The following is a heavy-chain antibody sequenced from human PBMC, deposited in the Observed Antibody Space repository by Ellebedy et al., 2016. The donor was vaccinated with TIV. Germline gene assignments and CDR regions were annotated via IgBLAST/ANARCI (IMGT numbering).Heavy chain of an antibody. CDR3: ASPPGVVAL. CDR1: GFTVGNNF. J-gene: IGHJ4*02. Sequence: PGGSLRLSCAASGFTVGNNFMSWVRQAPGKGLEWFSLIYSGGSTDYADSVKGRFTISRDSSKNTLYLQMNSLRAEDTAMYYCASPPGVVALWGQGTLVTVSS. V-gene: IGHV3-53*01. D-gene: IGHD3-10*01. CDR2: IYSGGST.